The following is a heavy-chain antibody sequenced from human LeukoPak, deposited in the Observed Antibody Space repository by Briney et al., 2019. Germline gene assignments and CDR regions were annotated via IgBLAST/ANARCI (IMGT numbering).Heavy chain of an antibody. Sequence: SETLSLTCTVSGGSISSYYWSWVRQPPGKGLEWIGYIYYSGSTNYNPSLKSRVTMSVETSKNQFSLKLTSVTAADTAVYYCARYDFNKYFDYWGQGTLVTVSS. J-gene: IGHJ4*02. D-gene: IGHD3-3*01. CDR3: ARYDFNKYFDY. V-gene: IGHV4-59*01. CDR1: GGSISSYY. CDR2: IYYSGST.